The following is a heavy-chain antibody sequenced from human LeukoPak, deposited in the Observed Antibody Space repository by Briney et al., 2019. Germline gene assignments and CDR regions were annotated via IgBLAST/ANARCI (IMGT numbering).Heavy chain of an antibody. CDR2: FYYSGST. CDR1: GGSISSSNW. CDR3: ARRNAYDNSGYYYPQPHTTTSLSCYFDY. D-gene: IGHD3-22*01. J-gene: IGHJ4*02. V-gene: IGHV4-4*02. Sequence: SETLSLTCAVSGGSISSSNWWSWVRQPPGKGLEWIGNFYYSGSTYYNPSLKSRVTISVDTSKNQFSLKLSSVTAADTAVYYCARRNAYDNSGYYYPQPHTTTSLSCYFDYWGQGTLVTVSS.